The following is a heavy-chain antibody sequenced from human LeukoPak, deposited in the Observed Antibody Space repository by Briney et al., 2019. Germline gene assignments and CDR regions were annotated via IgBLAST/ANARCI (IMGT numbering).Heavy chain of an antibody. CDR3: ARGIYSDY. Sequence: SETLSLTCAVYGGTFSGYYWSWIRQPPGKGLEWIGEINHSGSTNYNPSLKSRVTISVDTSKNQFSLKLSSVTAADTAVYYCARGIYSDYWGQGTLVTVSS. CDR2: INHSGST. CDR1: GGTFSGYY. V-gene: IGHV4-34*01. J-gene: IGHJ4*02. D-gene: IGHD2-21*01.